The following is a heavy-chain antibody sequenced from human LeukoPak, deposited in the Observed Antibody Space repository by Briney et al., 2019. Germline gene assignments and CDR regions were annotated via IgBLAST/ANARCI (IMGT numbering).Heavy chain of an antibody. CDR3: ARAALLWFGGQNLFDC. CDR2: INPNSGGT. Sequence: ASVKVSCKASGYTFTGYYMHWVRQAPGQGLEWMGWINPNSGGTNYAQKFQGRVTMTRDTSISTAYMELSRLRSDDTAVYYCARAALLWFGGQNLFDCWGQGTLVTVSS. D-gene: IGHD3-10*01. CDR1: GYTFTGYY. J-gene: IGHJ4*02. V-gene: IGHV1-2*02.